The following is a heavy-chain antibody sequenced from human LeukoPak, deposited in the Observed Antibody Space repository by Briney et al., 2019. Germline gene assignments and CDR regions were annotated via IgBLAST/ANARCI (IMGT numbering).Heavy chain of an antibody. CDR1: GFTFSSYA. D-gene: IGHD6-13*01. Sequence: PGGSLRLSCAASGFTFSSYAMSWVRQAPGKGLEWVSAISGSGGSTYYADSVKGRFTISRDNSKNTLYLQMNSLGAEDTAVYYCAKALYSSSWTAFDYWGQGTLVTVSS. CDR2: ISGSGGST. J-gene: IGHJ4*02. V-gene: IGHV3-23*01. CDR3: AKALYSSSWTAFDY.